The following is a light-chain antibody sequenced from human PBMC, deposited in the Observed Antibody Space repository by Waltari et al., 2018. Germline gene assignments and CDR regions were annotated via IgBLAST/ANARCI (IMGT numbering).Light chain of an antibody. CDR2: KAS. J-gene: IGKJ1*01. Sequence: DIQMTQSPSTLSASLGDRVTITSRASQSLSNGLAWYQQKPGKAPKVLIYKASTLESGVPSRFSGSGSGTEFTLTISSLQPDDFATYYCQQYRNLWTFGQGTKVEIK. CDR3: QQYRNLWT. CDR1: QSLSNG. V-gene: IGKV1-5*03.